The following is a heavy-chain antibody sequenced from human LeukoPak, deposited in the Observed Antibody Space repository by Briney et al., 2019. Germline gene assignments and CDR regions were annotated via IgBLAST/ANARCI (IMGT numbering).Heavy chain of an antibody. CDR2: INPNSGDT. CDR1: GYRFTAYY. Sequence: APVKVSCKASGYRFTAYYMHLVRQAPGQGLEWMGWINPNSGDTNYAQKFQDRVTMTWDTAVSTAYMELSSLTSDDTAVYYCASKGAGYCRSSNCQGAFDFWGRGSMVTISS. CDR3: ASKGAGYCRSSNCQGAFDF. D-gene: IGHD2-2*01. J-gene: IGHJ3*01. V-gene: IGHV1-2*02.